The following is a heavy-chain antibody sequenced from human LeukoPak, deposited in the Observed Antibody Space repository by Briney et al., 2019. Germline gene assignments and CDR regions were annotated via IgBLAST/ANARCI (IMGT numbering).Heavy chain of an antibody. D-gene: IGHD3-22*01. CDR3: ARCDYYDSSAGDY. J-gene: IGHJ4*02. V-gene: IGHV3-64*01. CDR2: ISSNGGST. CDR1: GFTFSSYA. Sequence: PGGSLRLSCAASGFTFSSYAMHWVRQAPGKGLEYVSAISSNGGSTYYANSVKGRFTISRDNSKNTLYLQMGSLRAEDMAVYYCARCDYYDSSAGDYWGQGTLVTVSS.